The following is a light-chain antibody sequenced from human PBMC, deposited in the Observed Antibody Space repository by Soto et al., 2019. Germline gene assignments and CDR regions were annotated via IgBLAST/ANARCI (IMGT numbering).Light chain of an antibody. J-gene: IGLJ3*02. CDR2: DVN. V-gene: IGLV2-14*03. Sequence: QSALTQPASVSGSPGQSINISCTGTSSDVGAYNYVAWYQQHPGKAPKLIIHDVNNRPSGVSNRFSGSKSGNMASLTSSGLQADDEADYYCTSYTTSSTWVLGGGTKLTVL. CDR1: SSDVGAYNY. CDR3: TSYTTSSTWV.